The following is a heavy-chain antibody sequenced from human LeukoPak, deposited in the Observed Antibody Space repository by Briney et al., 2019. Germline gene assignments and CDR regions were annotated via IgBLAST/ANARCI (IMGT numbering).Heavy chain of an antibody. CDR1: GFTFINYD. CDR2: IRYNGNNQ. D-gene: IGHD3-10*01. CDR3: AKDSAFYYIDV. Sequence: GGSLRLSCAASGFTFINYDMHWVRQAPGKGLEWVAFIRYNGNNQYYADSVKGRFTISRDNSKNTLYLQMNSLKGDDTAVYYCAKDSAFYYIDVWGKGTTVIISS. J-gene: IGHJ6*03. V-gene: IGHV3-30*02.